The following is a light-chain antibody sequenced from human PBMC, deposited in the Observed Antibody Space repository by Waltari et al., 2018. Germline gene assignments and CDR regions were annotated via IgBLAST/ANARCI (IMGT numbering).Light chain of an antibody. Sequence: DIQMTQSSASLSASVGDRVIITGRASESISSWLAWYQQRPGKAPNPLIYKASRLESGVPSRFSGSGSGTEFTLTISSLQPEDFATYYCQQFNTYPWTFGQGTKVDIK. CDR2: KAS. CDR3: QQFNTYPWT. V-gene: IGKV1-5*03. J-gene: IGKJ1*01. CDR1: ESISSW.